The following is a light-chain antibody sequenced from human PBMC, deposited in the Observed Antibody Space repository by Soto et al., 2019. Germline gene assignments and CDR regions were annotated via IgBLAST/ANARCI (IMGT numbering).Light chain of an antibody. CDR3: QQYGTSSLT. J-gene: IGKJ4*01. CDR2: HVS. CDR1: QSVSSTS. V-gene: IGKV3-20*01. Sequence: GERAILSCRASQSVSSTSLAWYQQRPGQAPRLLIYHVSSRANGIPDRFSGSGSGTDFTLTISTLEPEDFAVCYCQQYGTSSLTFGGGTKVDIK.